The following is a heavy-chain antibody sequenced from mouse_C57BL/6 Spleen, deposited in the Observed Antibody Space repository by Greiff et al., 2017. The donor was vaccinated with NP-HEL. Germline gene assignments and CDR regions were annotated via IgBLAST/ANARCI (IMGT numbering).Heavy chain of an antibody. CDR2: IDPSDSYT. Sequence: QVQLQQSGAELVRPGTSVKLSCKASGYTFTSYWMHWVKQRPGQGLEWIGVIDPSDSYTNYNQKFKGKATLTVDTSSSTAYMQLSSLTSESSAVYYCAQEARRIMDYWGQGTSVTVSS. CDR3: AQEARRIMDY. J-gene: IGHJ4*01. CDR1: GYTFTSYW. V-gene: IGHV1-59*01.